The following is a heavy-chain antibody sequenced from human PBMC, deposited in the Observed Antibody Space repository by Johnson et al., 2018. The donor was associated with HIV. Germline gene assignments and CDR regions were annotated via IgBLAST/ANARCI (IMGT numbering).Heavy chain of an antibody. V-gene: IGHV3-13*01. D-gene: IGHD3-10*01. CDR3: VRGGSDAFDI. Sequence: MQLVESGGGLVQPGGSLRLSCVASGFTFTSYDMHWVRQATGEGLDWISAIGTAGDTLYPGSVKGRFTISRDNAKNSLYLQMNSLSPGDTAVYYCVRGGSDAFDIWGQRTMVTVSS. J-gene: IGHJ3*02. CDR1: GFTFTSYD. CDR2: IGTAGDT.